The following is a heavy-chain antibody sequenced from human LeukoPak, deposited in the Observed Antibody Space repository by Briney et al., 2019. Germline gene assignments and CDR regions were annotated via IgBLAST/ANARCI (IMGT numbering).Heavy chain of an antibody. D-gene: IGHD3-10*01. CDR2: INSDGSST. CDR1: GFTFSSYW. J-gene: IGHJ4*02. Sequence: GGSLRLSCAASGFTFSSYWMHWVRQAPGKGLVWVSRINSDGSSTSYADSVKGRFTISRDNAKNTLYLQMNSLRAEDTAVYYCARITMVRGVISFGYWGQGTLVTVSS. V-gene: IGHV3-74*01. CDR3: ARITMVRGVISFGY.